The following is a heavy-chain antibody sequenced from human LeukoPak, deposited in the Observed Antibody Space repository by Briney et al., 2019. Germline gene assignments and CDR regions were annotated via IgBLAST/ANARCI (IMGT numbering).Heavy chain of an antibody. CDR3: AVYGNNSGGALDY. CDR1: GNTFTTYA. Sequence: ASVKVSCKASGNTFTTYAFTWVRQAPGQGLEWMGWISAYTRDTNYAQNLQDRVTMTTDTSTSTAYMELRSLKSHDTAVYYCAVYGNNSGGALDYWGQGTLVTVSS. CDR2: ISAYTRDT. D-gene: IGHD4-23*01. V-gene: IGHV1-18*01. J-gene: IGHJ4*02.